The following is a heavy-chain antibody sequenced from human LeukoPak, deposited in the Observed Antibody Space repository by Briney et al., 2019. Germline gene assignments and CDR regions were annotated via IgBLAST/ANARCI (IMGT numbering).Heavy chain of an antibody. CDR3: ARTPVGIAYTVDY. V-gene: IGHV4-39*01. CDR2: IYYSGST. D-gene: IGHD6-13*01. Sequence: PSETLSLTCTVSGGSISSSSYYWGWIRQPPGKGLEWIGSIYYSGSTYYNPSLKSRVTISVDTSKNQFSLKLSSVTAADTAVYYCARTPVGIAYTVDYWGQGTLVTVSS. J-gene: IGHJ4*02. CDR1: GGSISSSSYY.